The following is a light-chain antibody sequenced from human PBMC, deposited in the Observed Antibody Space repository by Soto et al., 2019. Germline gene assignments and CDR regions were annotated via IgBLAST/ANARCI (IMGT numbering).Light chain of an antibody. CDR2: SAS. J-gene: IGKJ4*01. CDR3: QQLSRYPLT. Sequence: DIQLTQSPSVLSASVGDTVTITCRASQALSNYLAWYQQKPGKAPDLLIYSASTLQSGVPSRFSGSGPETEFSLTIRALQPEDFATYYCQQLSRYPLTFGRGTKVAIK. V-gene: IGKV1-9*01. CDR1: QALSNY.